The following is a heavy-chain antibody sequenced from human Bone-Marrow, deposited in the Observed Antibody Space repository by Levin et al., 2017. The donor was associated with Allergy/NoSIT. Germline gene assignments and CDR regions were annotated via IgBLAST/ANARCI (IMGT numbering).Heavy chain of an antibody. Sequence: PSETLSLTCSVSGGSIKSFTYYWGWIRQPPGKGLDWIGSMYQDGTTFYNPSLKSRVTISADTSKNQLFLKVTSVTAADTAVYYCVRRMSGWLPDDSWGQGTPVTVSS. CDR1: GGSIKSFTYY. J-gene: IGHJ4*02. CDR2: MYQDGTT. V-gene: IGHV4-39*01. D-gene: IGHD6-19*01. CDR3: VRRMSGWLPDDS.